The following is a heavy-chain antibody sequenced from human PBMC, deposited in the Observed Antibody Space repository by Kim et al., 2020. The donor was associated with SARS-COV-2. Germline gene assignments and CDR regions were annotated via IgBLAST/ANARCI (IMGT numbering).Heavy chain of an antibody. Sequence: SETLSLTCTVSGGSISGGGYYWSWIRQHPGKGLEWIGHIYYRGSTYYNPSLRGRVTISVDTSKNQFSLKLNSVTAADTAVFYCTRIPDTYYDSGIFDYWGKGTLVSVSS. V-gene: IGHV4-31*03. CDR3: TRIPDTYYDSGIFDY. J-gene: IGHJ4*02. D-gene: IGHD3-10*01. CDR1: GGSISGGGYY. CDR2: IYYRGST.